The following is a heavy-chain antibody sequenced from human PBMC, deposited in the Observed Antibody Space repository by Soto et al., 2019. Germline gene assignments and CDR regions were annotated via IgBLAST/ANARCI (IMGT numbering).Heavy chain of an antibody. Sequence: ASVKVSCKASGGTFSSYTISWVRHAPGQGLEWMGRIIPILGIANYAQKFQGRVTITADKSTSTAYMELSSLRSEDTAVYYCARSPNEYCSGGSCPSGAFDIWGQGTMVTVSS. CDR1: GGTFSSYT. CDR2: IIPILGIA. J-gene: IGHJ3*02. D-gene: IGHD2-15*01. CDR3: ARSPNEYCSGGSCPSGAFDI. V-gene: IGHV1-69*02.